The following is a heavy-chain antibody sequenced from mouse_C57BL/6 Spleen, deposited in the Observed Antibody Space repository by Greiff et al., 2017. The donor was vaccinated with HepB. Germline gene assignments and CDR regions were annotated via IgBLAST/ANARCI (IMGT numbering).Heavy chain of an antibody. CDR3: ARERVYGSSYWYFVV. D-gene: IGHD1-1*01. V-gene: IGHV1-54*01. J-gene: IGHJ1*03. Sequence: VQLQQSGAELVRPGTSVKVSCKASGYAFTNYLIEWVKQRPGQGLEWIGVINPGSGGTNYNEKFKGKATLTADKSSSTAYMQLSSLTSEDSAVYFCARERVYGSSYWYFVVWGTGTTVTVSS. CDR1: GYAFTNYL. CDR2: INPGSGGT.